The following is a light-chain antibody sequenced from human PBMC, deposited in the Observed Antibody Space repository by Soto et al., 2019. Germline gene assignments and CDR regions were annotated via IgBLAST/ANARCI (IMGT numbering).Light chain of an antibody. CDR1: HSISTY. Sequence: DIQMTQSPSSLSASVGDRVTITCRASHSISTYLNWYHQKPGKAPDLLIYAASSLQSGVPSRFSGSGSGTDFTLTISRLEPEDFAVYYCQQYGSSGTFGQGTKVDI. CDR2: AAS. J-gene: IGKJ1*01. V-gene: IGKV1-39*01. CDR3: QQYGSSGT.